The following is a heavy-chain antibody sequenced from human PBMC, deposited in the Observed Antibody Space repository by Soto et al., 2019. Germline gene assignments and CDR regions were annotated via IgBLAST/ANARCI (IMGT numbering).Heavy chain of an antibody. CDR3: ARGRGGYCSSTSCSHYYGMDV. CDR1: GYTFTSYD. CDR2: MNPNSGNT. J-gene: IGHJ6*02. V-gene: IGHV1-8*01. D-gene: IGHD2-2*03. Sequence: ASVEVSCKXSGYTFTSYDINWVRQATGQGLEWMGWMNPNSGNTGYAQKFQGRVTMTRNTSISTAYMELSSLRSEDTAVYYCARGRGGYCSSTSCSHYYGMDVWGQGTTVTVSS.